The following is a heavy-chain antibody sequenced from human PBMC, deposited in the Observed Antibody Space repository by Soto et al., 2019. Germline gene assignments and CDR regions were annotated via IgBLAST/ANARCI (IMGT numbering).Heavy chain of an antibody. CDR3: AGSSSFYSPFDY. V-gene: IGHV1-18*01. CDR1: GYTFTSYG. Sequence: ASVKVSCKASGYTFTSYGISWVRQAPGQGLEWMGWISAYNGNTNYAQKLQGRVTITTDTSTSTAYMELKSLRSDDTAVYYCAGSSSFYSPFDYWGQGTLVTVSS. D-gene: IGHD2-2*01. J-gene: IGHJ4*01. CDR2: ISAYNGNT.